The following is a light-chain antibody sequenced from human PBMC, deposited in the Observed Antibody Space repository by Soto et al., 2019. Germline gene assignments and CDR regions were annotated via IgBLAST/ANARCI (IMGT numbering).Light chain of an antibody. V-gene: IGLV1-40*01. CDR3: QSYDTSLRAWV. Sequence: QSVLTQPPSVSRTPGQRVTISCTRGSSNIGAGYDVHWYRQFPGTAPKLLVYGNNNRPSGISDRFSASKSGSSASLAITGLQAEDEADYYCQSYDTSLRAWVFGGGTKLTVL. CDR2: GNN. CDR1: SSNIGAGYD. J-gene: IGLJ3*02.